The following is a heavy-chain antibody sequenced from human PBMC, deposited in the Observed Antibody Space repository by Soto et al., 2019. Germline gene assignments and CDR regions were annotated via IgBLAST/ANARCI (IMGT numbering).Heavy chain of an antibody. Sequence: SVKVSCKASGDTFSRYTFNWVRQAPGQGLEWMGGIVPNFGTPNYAPTFQDRVAITADESTNTAYMEIDGLTSEDTAIYYCARGGYIDPSRHFDVWGQGTLVTVSS. CDR1: GDTFSRYT. CDR2: IVPNFGTP. J-gene: IGHJ3*01. CDR3: ARGGYIDPSRHFDV. V-gene: IGHV1-69*13. D-gene: IGHD5-18*01.